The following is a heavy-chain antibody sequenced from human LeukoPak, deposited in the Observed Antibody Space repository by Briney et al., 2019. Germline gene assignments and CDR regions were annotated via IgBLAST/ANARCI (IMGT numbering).Heavy chain of an antibody. J-gene: IGHJ6*02. D-gene: IGHD3-9*01. CDR2: INPNSGGT. Sequence: ASVTVSCKASGYTFTGYYMHWVRQAPGQGLEWMGWINPNSGGTNYAQKVQGGVTMTRDTSISTAYMELSRLRSDDTAVYYCASLALRYFDWYNPRNYGMDVWGQGTTVTVSS. CDR3: ASLALRYFDWYNPRNYGMDV. V-gene: IGHV1-2*02. CDR1: GYTFTGYY.